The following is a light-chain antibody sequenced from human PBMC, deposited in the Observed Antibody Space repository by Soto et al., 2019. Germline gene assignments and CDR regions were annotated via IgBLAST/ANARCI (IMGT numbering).Light chain of an antibody. V-gene: IGLV2-14*03. CDR1: SSDGGGYNY. J-gene: IGLJ3*02. CDR3: STYTTTSVV. CDR2: DVS. Sequence: HSALTQPASVSGSPGQSITISCTGTSSDGGGYNYVSWYQHHPGKAPKLMLYDVSNRPSGVSNRFSGSKFGNTASLTISGLQAEDEADYYCSTYTTTSVVFGGGTKLTVL.